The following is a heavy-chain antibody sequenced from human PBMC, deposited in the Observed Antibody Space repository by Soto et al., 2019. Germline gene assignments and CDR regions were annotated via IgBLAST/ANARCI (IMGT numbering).Heavy chain of an antibody. D-gene: IGHD3-16*01. CDR3: ARDDRGKLGAHDYYYGMDV. CDR1: GFTFSDSY. Sequence: QVQLVESGGGLVKPGRSLRLSCAASGFTFSDSYMSWIRQAPGKGLEWLAYISSDGTVKRYAFSVAGRFTISRDNAKNSLFLHMTSLRAEDTAVYYWARDDRGKLGAHDYYYGMDVWGQGTTVTVSS. J-gene: IGHJ6*02. V-gene: IGHV3-11*01. CDR2: ISSDGTVK.